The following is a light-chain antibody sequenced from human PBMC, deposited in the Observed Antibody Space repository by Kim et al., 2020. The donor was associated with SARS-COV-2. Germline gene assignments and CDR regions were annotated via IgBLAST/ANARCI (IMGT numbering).Light chain of an antibody. CDR2: GTS. CDR3: KHYGSTPLIT. J-gene: IGKJ5*01. CDR1: QRVISNS. Sequence: EVVLTQSPGTLSLSTGDRATLSCRASQRVISNSFARYQHKTGQPPRLLIYGTSNRASGVSDRFSGSGSGTDFTLTITRLEPEDVAVFYCKHYGSTPLITFGQGTRLKIK. V-gene: IGKV3-20*01.